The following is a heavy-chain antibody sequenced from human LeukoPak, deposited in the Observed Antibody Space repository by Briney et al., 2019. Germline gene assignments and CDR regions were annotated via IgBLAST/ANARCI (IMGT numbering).Heavy chain of an antibody. Sequence: GGSLRLSCAASGFSISSHWMHWVRQVPGKGLLWVSRINSDGSNTNYADSVKGRFTISRDNAKNTLYLQMNSLRAEDTALYYCARRIETYYYDSSGSLDAFDMWGRGTTVTVSS. CDR3: ARRIETYYYDSSGSLDAFDM. D-gene: IGHD3-22*01. CDR1: GFSISSHW. J-gene: IGHJ3*02. CDR2: INSDGSNT. V-gene: IGHV3-74*01.